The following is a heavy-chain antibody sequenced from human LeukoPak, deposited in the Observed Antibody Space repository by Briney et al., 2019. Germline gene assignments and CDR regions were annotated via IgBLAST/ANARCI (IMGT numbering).Heavy chain of an antibody. CDR3: ARVWGAVAGPDY. Sequence: SETLSLACAVYGWSVSGYYWRWIRQHPGKGLEWIGEINHSGSTNYNPALTSRVTISVDTSKNQFSLKLSSVTAADTAVYYCARVWGAVAGPDYWGQGTLVTVSS. V-gene: IGHV4-34*01. CDR2: INHSGST. J-gene: IGHJ4*02. D-gene: IGHD6-19*01. CDR1: GWSVSGYY.